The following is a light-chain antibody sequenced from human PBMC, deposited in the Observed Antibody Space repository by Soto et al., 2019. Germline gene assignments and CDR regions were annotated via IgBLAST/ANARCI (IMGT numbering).Light chain of an antibody. CDR1: QGISRY. Sequence: IQLTQSPSSLSASVGDRVTITCRASQGISRYLGWYQQKPGKAPKLLIYGASTLQSGVPSRFSGSGSGTDFTLTVNSLQSEDIAVYYCQQYHNWPVTFGGGTKVDIK. V-gene: IGKV1-9*01. CDR3: QQYHNWPVT. J-gene: IGKJ4*01. CDR2: GAS.